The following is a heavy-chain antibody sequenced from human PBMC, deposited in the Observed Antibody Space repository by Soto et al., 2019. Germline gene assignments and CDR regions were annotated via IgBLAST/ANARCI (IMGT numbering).Heavy chain of an antibody. CDR3: AGDREMATNYYYYGMDV. CDR2: INPSGGST. J-gene: IGHJ6*02. V-gene: IGHV1-46*01. Sequence: GASVKVSCKESGYIFSSCCMHWVRLAPGQGLEWMGIINPSGGSTSYAQKFQGRVTMTRDTSTSTVYMELSSLRSEDTAVYYCAGDREMATNYYYYGMDVWGQGTTVTVSS. D-gene: IGHD5-12*01. CDR1: GYIFSSCC.